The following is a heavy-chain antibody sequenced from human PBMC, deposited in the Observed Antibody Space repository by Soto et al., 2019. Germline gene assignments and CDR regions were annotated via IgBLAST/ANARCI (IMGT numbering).Heavy chain of an antibody. D-gene: IGHD3-3*01. CDR3: ARGGGVGVAGSAAFDM. CDR2: INPATGAA. CDR1: GYPVTAYY. Sequence: QLHLVQSGAVVKKPGASVTVSCSASGYPVTAYYMHWVRQAPGRGLEWMGGINPATGAAKYTQTFRGRVTMTRATSTGTGFMELSGLTSEDTAVFYCARGGGVGVAGSAAFDMWGQGTLVTVSS. V-gene: IGHV1-2*02. J-gene: IGHJ3*02.